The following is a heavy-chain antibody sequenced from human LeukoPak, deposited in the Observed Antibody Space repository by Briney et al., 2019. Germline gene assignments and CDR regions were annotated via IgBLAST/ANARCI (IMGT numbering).Heavy chain of an antibody. CDR2: MNPNSGNT. J-gene: IGHJ4*02. Sequence: ASVKVSCKASGYTFTSYDINWVRQATRQGLEWMGWMNPNSGNTGYAQKFQGRVTMTRNTSISTAYMELSSLRSEDTAVYYCARAGVVPAAPFDYWGQGTLVTVSS. D-gene: IGHD2-2*01. CDR1: GYTFTSYD. V-gene: IGHV1-8*01. CDR3: ARAGVVPAAPFDY.